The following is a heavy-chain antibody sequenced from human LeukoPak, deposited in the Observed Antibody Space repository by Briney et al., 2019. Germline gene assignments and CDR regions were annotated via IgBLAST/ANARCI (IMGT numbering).Heavy chain of an antibody. D-gene: IGHD1-1*01. CDR2: VYTSGNT. CDR3: AREARRYNWNEGIYFYYYMDV. J-gene: IGHJ6*03. Sequence: PSETLSLTCTVSGGSISSYYWTWIRQSAGKGLEWIGRVYTSGNTDFNPSLKSRVTMSIDTPRKQISLKLSSVTAADTAVYYCAREARRYNWNEGIYFYYYMDVWGKGTTVTVSS. V-gene: IGHV4-4*07. CDR1: GGSISSYY.